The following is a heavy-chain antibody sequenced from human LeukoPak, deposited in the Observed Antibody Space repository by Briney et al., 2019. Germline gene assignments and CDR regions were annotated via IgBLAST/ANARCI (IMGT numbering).Heavy chain of an antibody. CDR2: IIPIFGTA. CDR1: GGTFSSYA. J-gene: IGHJ6*03. CDR3: ARAGRYYDSSGYSFYYYYMDV. Sequence: VASVKVSCKASGGTFSSYAISWVRQAPGQGLEWMGGIIPIFGTANYAQKFQGRVTITTDESTSTAYMELSSLRSEDTAVYYCARAGRYYDSSGYSFYYYYMDVWGEGTTVTVSS. D-gene: IGHD3-22*01. V-gene: IGHV1-69*05.